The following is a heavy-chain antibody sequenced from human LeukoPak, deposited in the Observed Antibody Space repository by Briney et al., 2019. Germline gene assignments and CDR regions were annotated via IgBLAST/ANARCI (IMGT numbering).Heavy chain of an antibody. Sequence: PSETLSLTCSVSGGSMTSHSWGWIRQTPGKGLEWIGYIYPSGSTNYNPSLKSRVSISVDSSRDQFSLTLTSVTAADTAVYYCAXVXXRVVLRGTNHFXXWGPGTLVTXSS. D-gene: IGHD1-14*01. CDR1: GGSMTSHS. J-gene: IGHJ4*02. V-gene: IGHV4-4*09. CDR2: IYPSGST. CDR3: AXVXXRVVLRGTNHFXX.